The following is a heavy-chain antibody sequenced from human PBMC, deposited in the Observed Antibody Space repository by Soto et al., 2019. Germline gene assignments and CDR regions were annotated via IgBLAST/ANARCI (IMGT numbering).Heavy chain of an antibody. CDR3: AKAYDDGAARAWFDP. V-gene: IGHV3-23*01. Sequence: GGALRLSCAASGCTFSSYAMSWVRQAPGKGLEWVSAISGSGGSTYYADSVKGRFTISRDNSKNTLYLQMNSLRAEDTAVYYCAKAYDDGAARAWFDPWGQGTLVTVSS. CDR2: ISGSGGST. D-gene: IGHD5-12*01. J-gene: IGHJ5*02. CDR1: GCTFSSYA.